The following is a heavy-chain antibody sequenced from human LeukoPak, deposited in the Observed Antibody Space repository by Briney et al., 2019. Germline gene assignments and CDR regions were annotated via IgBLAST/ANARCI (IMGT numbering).Heavy chain of an antibody. CDR2: INHSGST. D-gene: IGHD2-2*01. Sequence: PSETLSLTCTVYGEXFSGYYCSWIRQPPGKGLEWIGEINHSGSTNYNPSLKSRVIISLDTSENQFSLKLSSMTAADTAVYYCASTERCSTTCPLDYWGQGTLVTVSS. CDR3: ASTERCSTTCPLDY. CDR1: GEXFSGYY. J-gene: IGHJ4*02. V-gene: IGHV4-34*01.